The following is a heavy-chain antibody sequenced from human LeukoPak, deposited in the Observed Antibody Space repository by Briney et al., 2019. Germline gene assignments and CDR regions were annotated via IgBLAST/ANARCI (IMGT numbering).Heavy chain of an antibody. V-gene: IGHV3-21*04. CDR2: ISSSSNYI. CDR1: GFTFSSYS. Sequence: GGSLRLSCAASGFTFSSYSMNWVRQAPGKGLEWVSSISSSSNYIYYADSVKGRFTISRDNAKNSLYLQMNSLRAEDTAVYYCARGGVGATTYVWFDPWGQGTLVTVSS. J-gene: IGHJ5*02. CDR3: ARGGVGATTYVWFDP. D-gene: IGHD1-26*01.